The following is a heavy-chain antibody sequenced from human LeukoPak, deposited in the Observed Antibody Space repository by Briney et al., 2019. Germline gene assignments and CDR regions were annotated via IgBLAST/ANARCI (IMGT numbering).Heavy chain of an antibody. CDR3: ERGGYSRYYYYMDV. V-gene: IGHV1-8*01. CDR1: GYTFPSYD. D-gene: IGHD6-13*01. Sequence: ASVTVSCLASGYTFPSYDINWLGQAPAPALEWMGVMNPNSDNPGYAQKFQGRVTMTRNTSISTAYMELSSLRSEDTAVCYCERGGYSRYYYYMDVWGKGTTVTVSS. J-gene: IGHJ6*03. CDR2: MNPNSDNP.